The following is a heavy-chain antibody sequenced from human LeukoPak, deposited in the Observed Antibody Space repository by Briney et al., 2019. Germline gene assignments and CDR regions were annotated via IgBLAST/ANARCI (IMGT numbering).Heavy chain of an antibody. CDR1: GFTFSSYS. CDR2: ISSSSSTI. Sequence: GGSLRLSCAASGFTFSSYSMNWVRQAPGKGLEWLSYISSSSSTIYYADSVKGRFTISRDNAKNSLYLQMNSLRAEDTAVYYCAILIGYCSSTSCPLGGWGQGTLVTVSS. D-gene: IGHD2-2*01. V-gene: IGHV3-48*04. J-gene: IGHJ4*02. CDR3: AILIGYCSSTSCPLGG.